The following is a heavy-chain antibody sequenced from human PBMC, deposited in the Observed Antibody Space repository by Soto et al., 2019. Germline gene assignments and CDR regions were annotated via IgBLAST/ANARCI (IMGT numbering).Heavy chain of an antibody. CDR1: GYTFTGYY. D-gene: IGHD3-10*01. J-gene: IGHJ6*02. Sequence: ASVKVSCKASGYTFTGYYMHWVRQAPGQGLEWMGWINPNSGGTNYAQKFQGRVTMTRDTSISTAYMELSRLRSDDTAVYYCARERGTGAMVRGVIILGGMDVWGQGTTVTVS. CDR3: ARERGTGAMVRGVIILGGMDV. CDR2: INPNSGGT. V-gene: IGHV1-2*02.